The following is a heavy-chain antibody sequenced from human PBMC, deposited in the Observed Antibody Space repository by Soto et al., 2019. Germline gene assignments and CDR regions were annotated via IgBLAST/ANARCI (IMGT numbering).Heavy chain of an antibody. CDR1: GYTSTSYY. CDR2: INPSGGST. V-gene: IGHV1-46*01. CDR3: ARDPVAATGAPRLNMDV. D-gene: IGHD2-15*01. Sequence: ASVKVSCKASGYTSTSYYMHWVRQAPGQGLEWMGIINPSGGSTSYAQKFQGRVTMTRDTSTSTVYMELSSLRSEDTAVYYCARDPVAATGAPRLNMDVWGQGTTVTVSS. J-gene: IGHJ6*02.